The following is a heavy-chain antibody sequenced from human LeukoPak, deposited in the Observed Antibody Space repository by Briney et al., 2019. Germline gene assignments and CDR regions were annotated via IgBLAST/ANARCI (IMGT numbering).Heavy chain of an antibody. CDR3: AREQSGSYSEAFDI. V-gene: IGHV3-21*01. CDR2: IDSSSSSI. CDR1: GFPFGPYS. Sequence: PGGSLRLSCSASGFPFGPYSMNWVRQAPGKGLEWVSYIDSSSSSIYYANSVKGRFTIPRDNAQNSLYRRMNSLRAEDTAVYYCAREQSGSYSEAFDIWGQGTMVTVSS. D-gene: IGHD1-26*01. J-gene: IGHJ3*02.